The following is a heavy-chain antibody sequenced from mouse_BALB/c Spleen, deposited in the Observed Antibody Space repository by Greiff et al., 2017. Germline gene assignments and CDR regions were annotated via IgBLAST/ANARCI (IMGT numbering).Heavy chain of an antibody. D-gene: IGHD1-2*01. J-gene: IGHJ2*01. CDR3: TRDLPAYYFDY. V-gene: IGHV5-6-4*01. CDR1: GFTFSSYT. CDR2: ISSGGSYT. Sequence: EVHLVESGGGLVKPGGSLKLSCAASGFTFSSYTMSWVRQTPEKRLEWVATISSGGSYTYYPDSVKGRFTISRDNAKNTLYLQMSSLKSEDTAMYYCTRDLPAYYFDYWGQGTTLTVSS.